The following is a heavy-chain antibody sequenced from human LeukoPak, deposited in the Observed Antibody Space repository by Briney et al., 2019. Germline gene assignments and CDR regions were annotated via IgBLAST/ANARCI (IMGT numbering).Heavy chain of an antibody. D-gene: IGHD6-13*01. J-gene: IGHJ4*02. CDR2: MNPNSGNT. V-gene: IGHV1-8*01. CDR3: ARGVKGQQLGY. Sequence: GASVKVSCKASGYTFSNYDIIWVRQATGQGFEWMGWMNPNSGNTGYTQNFQGRVTMTRNTSISTAYMDLSSLRSEDTAVYYCARGVKGQQLGYWGQGTLVTVSS. CDR1: GYTFSNYD.